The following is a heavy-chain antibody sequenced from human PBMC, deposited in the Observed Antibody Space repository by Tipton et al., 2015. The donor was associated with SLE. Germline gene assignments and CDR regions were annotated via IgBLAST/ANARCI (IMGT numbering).Heavy chain of an antibody. Sequence: TLSLTCTVSGGSISSGSYYWSWIRQPAGKGLEWIGRIYTSGSTNYNPPLKSRVTISVDTSKNQFSLKLSSVTAADTAVYYCAAAEGLWGQGTLVTVSS. CDR1: GGSISSGSYY. J-gene: IGHJ4*02. CDR2: IYTSGST. V-gene: IGHV4-61*02. CDR3: AAAEGL. D-gene: IGHD6-25*01.